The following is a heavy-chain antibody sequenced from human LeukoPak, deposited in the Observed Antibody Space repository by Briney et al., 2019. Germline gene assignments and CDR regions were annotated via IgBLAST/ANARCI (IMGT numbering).Heavy chain of an antibody. CDR2: INPNSGGT. Sequence: GASVKVSCKASGYTFTGYYMHWVRQAPGQGLEWMGWINPNSGGTNYAQKFQGWVTMTRDTSISTAYMELSRLRSDDTAVYYCARESSDGGWYFDLWGRGTQVTVSS. J-gene: IGHJ2*01. V-gene: IGHV1-2*04. CDR3: ARESSDGGWYFDL. CDR1: GYTFTGYY.